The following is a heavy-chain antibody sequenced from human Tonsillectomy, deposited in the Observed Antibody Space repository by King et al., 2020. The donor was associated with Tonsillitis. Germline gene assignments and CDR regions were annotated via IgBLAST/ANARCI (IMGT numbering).Heavy chain of an antibody. D-gene: IGHD3-16*01. CDR1: GYTFTNYG. CDR3: GREAGGIEGDY. Sequence: VQLVESGAEVKKPGASVKVSCKASGYTFTNYGITWVRQAPGQGLEWVGWISTDKGYTNYAQKIQGRVTTTTDTSTSTAYMELRSLTSDDTAVYYCGREAGGIEGDYWGQGTLVTVSS. CDR2: ISTDKGYT. V-gene: IGHV1-18*01. J-gene: IGHJ4*02.